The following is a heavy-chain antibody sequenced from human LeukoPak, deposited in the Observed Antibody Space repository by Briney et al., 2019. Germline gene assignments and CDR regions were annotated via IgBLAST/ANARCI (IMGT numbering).Heavy chain of an antibody. CDR1: GFTFSSYA. CDR3: ARPENRVYYYYGMDV. Sequence: PGRSLRLPCAASGFTFSSYAMHWVRQAPGKGLEWVAVISYDGSNKYYADSAKGRFTISRDNSKNTLYLQMNSLRAEDTAVYYCARPENRVYYYYGMDVWGQGTTVTVSS. V-gene: IGHV3-30*04. CDR2: ISYDGSNK. J-gene: IGHJ6*02.